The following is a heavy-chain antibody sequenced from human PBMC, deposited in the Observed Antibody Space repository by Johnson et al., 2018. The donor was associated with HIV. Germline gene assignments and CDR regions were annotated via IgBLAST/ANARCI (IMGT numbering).Heavy chain of an antibody. CDR2: ISYDGSNK. CDR1: GLSFSNFG. V-gene: IGHV3-30*03. CDR3: ARDGPSAAV. J-gene: IGHJ3*01. Sequence: QVKLVESGGGVVQPGKSLTLSCVGSGLSFSNFGIHWVRQAPGKGPEWVAVISYDGSNKYYADSVKGRFTISRDNSKNTLYLQMNSLRAEDTAVYYCARDGPSAAVWGQGTMVTVSS. D-gene: IGHD6-25*01.